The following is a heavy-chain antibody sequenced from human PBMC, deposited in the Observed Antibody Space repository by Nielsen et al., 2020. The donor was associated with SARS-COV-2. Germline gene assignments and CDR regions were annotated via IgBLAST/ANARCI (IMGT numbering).Heavy chain of an antibody. CDR3: ARHGRHIAARPLGMDV. D-gene: IGHD6-6*01. Sequence: GESLKISCKGSGYSFTSYWIGWVRQMPGKGLEWMGIIYPGDSDTRYSPSFQGQVTISADKSISTAYLQWSSLKASDTAKYYCARHGRHIAARPLGMDVWGQGTTVTVSS. CDR2: IYPGDSDT. CDR1: GYSFTSYW. V-gene: IGHV5-51*01. J-gene: IGHJ6*02.